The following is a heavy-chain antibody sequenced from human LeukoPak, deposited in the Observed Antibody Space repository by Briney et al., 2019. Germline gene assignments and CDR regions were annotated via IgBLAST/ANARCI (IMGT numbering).Heavy chain of an antibody. J-gene: IGHJ3*02. D-gene: IGHD3-9*01. CDR1: GFTFSTYT. CDR2: ISSSSSYI. V-gene: IGHV3-21*01. CDR3: GDTDILTGYYRDDAFDI. Sequence: GGSLRLSCAASGFTFSTYTMNWVRQAPGKGLEWVSSISSSSSYISYADSLKGRFTISRDNAKNSLYLQMHSLRAEDTAVYYCGDTDILTGYYRDDAFDIWGQGTMVTVSS.